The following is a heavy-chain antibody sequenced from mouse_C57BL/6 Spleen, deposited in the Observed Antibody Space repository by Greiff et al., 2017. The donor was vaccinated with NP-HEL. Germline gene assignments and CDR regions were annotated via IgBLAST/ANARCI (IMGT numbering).Heavy chain of an antibody. D-gene: IGHD2-1*01. Sequence: VQLQQPGTELVKPGASVKLSCKASGYTFTSYWMHWVTQRPGQGLEWIGNINPSNGGTNYNEKFKSKATLTVDKSSSTAYMQLSSLTSEYSAVYYCARDGNYLAWFAYWGQGTLVTVSA. CDR3: ARDGNYLAWFAY. CDR1: GYTFTSYW. J-gene: IGHJ3*01. V-gene: IGHV1-53*01. CDR2: INPSNGGT.